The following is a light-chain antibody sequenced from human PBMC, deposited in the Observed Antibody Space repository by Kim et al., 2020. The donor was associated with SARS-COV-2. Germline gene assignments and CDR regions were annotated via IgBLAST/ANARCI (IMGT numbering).Light chain of an antibody. V-gene: IGKV1-12*01. CDR2: GAS. CDR1: QGIDTW. Sequence: DIHMTHSPSSLSASVGDRVTITCRSSQGIDTWLAWYQRKPGKAPTLLIYGASSLQSGVPSRLSGSGSGTDFTLTITSLQPEDFAVFYCQQADTFPLTFGGGTKVDI. J-gene: IGKJ4*01. CDR3: QQADTFPLT.